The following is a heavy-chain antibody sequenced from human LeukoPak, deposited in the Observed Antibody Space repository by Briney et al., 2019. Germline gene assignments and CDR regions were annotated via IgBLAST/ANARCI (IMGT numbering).Heavy chain of an antibody. CDR2: ISYDGSNK. Sequence: GGSLRLSCAASGFTFSSYAMSWVRQAPGKGLEWVAVISYDGSNKYYADSVKGRFTISRDNSKNTLYLQMNSLRAEDTAVYYCAKDYPLGSSSWYGDAFDVWGQGTMVTVSS. D-gene: IGHD6-13*01. CDR3: AKDYPLGSSSWYGDAFDV. CDR1: GFTFSSYA. V-gene: IGHV3-30*18. J-gene: IGHJ3*01.